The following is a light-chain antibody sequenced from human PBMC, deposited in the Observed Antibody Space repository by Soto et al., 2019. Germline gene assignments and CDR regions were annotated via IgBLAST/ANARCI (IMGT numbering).Light chain of an antibody. Sequence: DIQMTQSPSTLSASVGDRVTITCRASQSISSWLAWYQQNPGKAPKLLIYKASSLESGVPSRFSGSGSGTEFTLTISSLQPDDFATYFCQQYSGYPFTFGPGTKVDIK. J-gene: IGKJ3*01. CDR3: QQYSGYPFT. CDR1: QSISSW. V-gene: IGKV1-5*03. CDR2: KAS.